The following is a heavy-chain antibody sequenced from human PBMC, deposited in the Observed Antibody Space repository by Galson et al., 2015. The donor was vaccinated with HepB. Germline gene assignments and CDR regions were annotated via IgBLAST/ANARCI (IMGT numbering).Heavy chain of an antibody. D-gene: IGHD6-6*01. V-gene: IGHV3-43*01. CDR2: ISWDGGST. CDR3: AKDIERGPYSSSVGGVDC. J-gene: IGHJ4*02. CDR1: GFTFSNAW. Sequence: SLRLSCAASGFTFSNAWMSWVRQAPGKGLEWVSLISWDGGSTYYADSVKGRFTISRDNSKNSLYLQMNSLRTEDTALYYCAKDIERGPYSSSVGGVDCWGQGTLVTVSS.